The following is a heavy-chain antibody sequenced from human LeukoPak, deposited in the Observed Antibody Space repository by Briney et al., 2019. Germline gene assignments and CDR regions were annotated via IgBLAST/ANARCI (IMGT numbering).Heavy chain of an antibody. V-gene: IGHV3-66*01. D-gene: IGHD6-19*01. Sequence: GSLRLSCAASGFTVSSNYMSWVRQAPGKGLEWVSVIYSGGSTYYADSVKGRFTISRDNSKNTLYLQMSSLRVDDTAVYYCARDLYSSAWYGIHWGQGTLVTVSS. CDR1: GFTVSSNY. J-gene: IGHJ4*02. CDR3: ARDLYSSAWYGIH. CDR2: IYSGGST.